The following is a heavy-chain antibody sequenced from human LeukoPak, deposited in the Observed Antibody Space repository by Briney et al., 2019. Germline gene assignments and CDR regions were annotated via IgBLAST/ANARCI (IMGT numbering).Heavy chain of an antibody. Sequence: PGGSLRLSCAASGFTFSNYAMSWVRQAPGKGLEWVSVIYDDGSTYYADSVRGRFTISRDNTKNTLYLQMNSLRAEDTAVYYCARDSFGWAAAGTRRWFDPWGQGTLVTVSS. J-gene: IGHJ5*02. D-gene: IGHD6-13*01. CDR3: ARDSFGWAAAGTRRWFDP. V-gene: IGHV3-66*01. CDR1: GFTFSNYA. CDR2: IYDDGST.